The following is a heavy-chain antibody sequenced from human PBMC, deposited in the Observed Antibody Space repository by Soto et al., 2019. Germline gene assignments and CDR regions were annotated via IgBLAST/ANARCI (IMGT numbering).Heavy chain of an antibody. CDR2: IKQDGSLK. CDR1: GFTLSSYW. V-gene: IGHV3-7*01. CDR3: MTSVTTHDY. Sequence: EVQLVESGGGLVQPGGSLRLSCAASGFTLSSYWMNWVRLAPGKGLEWVANIKQDGSLKNYVDSVKGRFTISRDNAKNSLYLQMSSLRAEDTAVYYCMTSVTTHDYWGQGTLVTVSS. D-gene: IGHD4-17*01. J-gene: IGHJ4*02.